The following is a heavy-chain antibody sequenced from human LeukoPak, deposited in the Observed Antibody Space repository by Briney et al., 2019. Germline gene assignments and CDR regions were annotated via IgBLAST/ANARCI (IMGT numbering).Heavy chain of an antibody. CDR1: GGSFSGYF. D-gene: IGHD2-2*01. CDR3: ATVPAAISSNWFDP. J-gene: IGHJ5*02. CDR2: INHSGST. Sequence: SETLSLTCAVYGGSFSGYFWSWIRQPPGKGLEWIGEINHSGSTNYNPSLKSRVTISVDTSKNQFSLKLSSVTAADTAVYCCATVPAAISSNWFDPWGQGTLVTVSS. V-gene: IGHV4-34*01.